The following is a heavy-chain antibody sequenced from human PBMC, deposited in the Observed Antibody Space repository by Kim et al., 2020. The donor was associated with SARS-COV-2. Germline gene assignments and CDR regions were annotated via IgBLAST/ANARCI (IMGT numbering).Heavy chain of an antibody. V-gene: IGHV5-51*01. D-gene: IGHD3-22*01. J-gene: IGHJ3*02. CDR2: IYPGDSDT. CDR3: ARAFYDSSGYYTFDI. CDR1: GYRFTTYW. Sequence: GESLKISCKGSGYRFTTYWIGWVRQMPGKGLEWMGIIYPGDSDTRYSPSFQGQVTISADKSISTAYLQWSSLKASDTAMYYCARAFYDSSGYYTFDIWGQGTMVTASS.